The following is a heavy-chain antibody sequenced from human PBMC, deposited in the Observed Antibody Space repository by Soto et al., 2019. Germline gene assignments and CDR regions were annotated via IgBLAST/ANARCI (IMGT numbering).Heavy chain of an antibody. CDR3: ANFQRYCSSYYSYFAL. CDR2: ITWNSGII. J-gene: IGHJ2*01. D-gene: IGHD2-21*01. CDR1: GFTFDDYA. Sequence: EVQLVESGGGLVQPGRSLRLSCAASGFTFDDYAMHWVRQPPGKGLEWVSGITWNSGIIGYALSVKGRFTISRDNAKNSLDLQMNSLSPENTAFYYSANFQRYCSSYYSYFALWVRGTLITVSS. V-gene: IGHV3-9*01.